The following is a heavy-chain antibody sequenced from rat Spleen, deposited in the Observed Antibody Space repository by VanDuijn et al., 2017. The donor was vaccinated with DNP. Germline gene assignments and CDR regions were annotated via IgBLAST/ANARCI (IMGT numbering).Heavy chain of an antibody. D-gene: IGHD1-4*01. V-gene: IGHV5-31*01. CDR1: GFTFNNYW. Sequence: EVQLVASGGDLVQPGGSLKLSCVASGFTFNNYWMAWIRQVPGKGLEWVAAISGRFNVVYYPDSVRGRFTISSDIAINTLFLHMNSLKSEDTATYYCARPNYPNTAYAMDAWGQGTSVTVSS. CDR2: ISGRFNVV. J-gene: IGHJ4*01. CDR3: ARPNYPNTAYAMDA.